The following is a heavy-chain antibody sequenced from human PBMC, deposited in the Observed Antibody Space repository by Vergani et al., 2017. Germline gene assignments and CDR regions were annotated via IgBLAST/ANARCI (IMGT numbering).Heavy chain of an antibody. CDR1: GFSFSSHA. Sequence: QVQLAESGGGRVQPGRSLRLSRAASGFSFSSHAIHWVRQAPGKGLEWVAVISNDGSKKYYADSVKGRFTISSDNSKNTLDLQMNSLRTQDTAVYYCAKAGSVTSGSLQYNVYMDGWGKGTTVSVS. V-gene: IGHV3-30*18. CDR2: ISNDGSKK. CDR3: AKAGSVTSGSLQYNVYMDG. D-gene: IGHD3-10*01. J-gene: IGHJ6*03.